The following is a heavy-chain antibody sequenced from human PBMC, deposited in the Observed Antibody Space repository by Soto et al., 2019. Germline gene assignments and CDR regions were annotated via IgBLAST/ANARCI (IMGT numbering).Heavy chain of an antibody. Sequence: GGSLRLSCAASGFTFSTYAMSWVRQAPGKGLEWVSAISGSGVGSTYYADSVKGRFTISRDNSKNTLYLQMNSLRVEDTALYYCAKDPIVGPDHYFDCWGQGTLVTVSS. D-gene: IGHD1-26*01. CDR1: GFTFSTYA. J-gene: IGHJ4*02. V-gene: IGHV3-23*01. CDR3: AKDPIVGPDHYFDC. CDR2: ISGSGVGST.